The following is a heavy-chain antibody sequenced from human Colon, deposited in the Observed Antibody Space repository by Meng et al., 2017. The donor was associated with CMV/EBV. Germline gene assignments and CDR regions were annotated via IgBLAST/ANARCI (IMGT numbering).Heavy chain of an antibody. J-gene: IGHJ5*02. CDR3: AKSTPDHFDYYFGA. CDR2: ISSSGSNR. Sequence: SCAASGIILGDYVMHWVRQAPGKGLEWVAFISSSGSNRNYADAVKGRFTISRDNSQNTLYLQMNSLGADDTAIYYCAKSTPDHFDYYFGARAQGILVTVSS. CDR1: GIILGDYV. D-gene: IGHD3-9*01. V-gene: IGHV3-30*04.